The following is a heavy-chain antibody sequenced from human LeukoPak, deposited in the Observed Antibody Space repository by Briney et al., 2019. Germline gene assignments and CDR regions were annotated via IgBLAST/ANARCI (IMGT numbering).Heavy chain of an antibody. CDR1: ADSISSSSYY. D-gene: IGHD4-23*01. V-gene: IGHV4-39*07. CDR3: ARDQKLSVVDS. Sequence: SETLPLTCSVYADSISSSSYYWGWIRQPPGKGLEWIGSIYYSGSTYYNPSLKSRVIISVDTSKNQFSLKLNSVTAADTAVYYCARDQKLSVVDSWGQGSLVTVSS. J-gene: IGHJ4*02. CDR2: IYYSGST.